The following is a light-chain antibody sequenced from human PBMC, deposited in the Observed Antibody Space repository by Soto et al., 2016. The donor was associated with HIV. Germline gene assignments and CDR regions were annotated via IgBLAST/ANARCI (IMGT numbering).Light chain of an antibody. J-gene: IGKJ4*01. CDR2: GAS. Sequence: DIQMTQSPSSLSASVGDTVTITCRASQDIDNYLAWFQQKPGKAPKSLIYGASTLQSGVSSKFSGSRIWDRFHSHHQQPASLKILQLNFCQQYKTYPLTFGGGTKVQIK. CDR3: QQYKTYPLT. CDR1: QDIDNY. V-gene: IGKV1-16*02.